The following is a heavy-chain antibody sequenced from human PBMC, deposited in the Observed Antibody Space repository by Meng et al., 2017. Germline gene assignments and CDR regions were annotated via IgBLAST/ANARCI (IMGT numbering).Heavy chain of an antibody. Sequence: QVPLVQSGAEVKKPGVSVKVSCKPSGYNFPDYYIHWVRRAPGQGLEWMGRINPKSGDTHYAQKFQARVTMTGDTSISTAYMELSGLRSDDTAMYYCARDEDISAAGKLFGDYWGQGTLVTVSS. J-gene: IGHJ4*02. CDR2: INPKSGDT. D-gene: IGHD6-25*01. CDR3: ARDEDISAAGKLFGDY. CDR1: GYNFPDYY. V-gene: IGHV1-2*06.